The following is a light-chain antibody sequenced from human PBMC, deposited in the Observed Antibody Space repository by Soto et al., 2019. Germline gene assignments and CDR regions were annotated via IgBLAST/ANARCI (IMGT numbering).Light chain of an antibody. V-gene: IGLV2-8*01. Sequence: QSALTQPPSASGSFGQSVTISCTGTRSDVGGYNYVSWYQQHPGKAPKLMIYEVSERTSGVPDRFSGSKSGNTASLTVSGLQADDEADYYCSSYSGTNYHYVFGTGTKVTV. CDR1: RSDVGGYNY. CDR2: EVS. CDR3: SSYSGTNYHYV. J-gene: IGLJ1*01.